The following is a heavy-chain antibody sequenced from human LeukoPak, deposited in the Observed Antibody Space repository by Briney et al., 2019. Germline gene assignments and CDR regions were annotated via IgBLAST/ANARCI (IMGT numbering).Heavy chain of an antibody. CDR1: GFTFSSYG. CDR3: AKDLRGSSSWYYFDY. D-gene: IGHD6-13*01. CDR2: ISGSGGST. J-gene: IGHJ4*02. Sequence: PGGSLRLSCAASGFTFSSYGMSWVRQAPGKGLEWVSAISGSGGSTYYADSVEGRFTISRDNSKNTLYLQMNSLRAEDTAVYYCAKDLRGSSSWYYFDYWGQGTLVTVSS. V-gene: IGHV3-23*01.